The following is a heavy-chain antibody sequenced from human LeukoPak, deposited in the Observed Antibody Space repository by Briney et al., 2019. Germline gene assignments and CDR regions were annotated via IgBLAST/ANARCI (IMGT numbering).Heavy chain of an antibody. CDR1: GYSFTSYY. J-gene: IGHJ4*02. V-gene: IGHV1-46*01. Sequence: SVKVSCKASGYSFTSYYMHWVRQPPAQGLAWMGIISSSSGSTTYAQKFQGRVSMTRDTSTSTVYMELSSLRSEDAAVYYCARVFCSGGSCYHTPYLDSWGQGTPVTVSS. CDR2: ISSSSGST. CDR3: ARVFCSGGSCYHTPYLDS. D-gene: IGHD2-15*01.